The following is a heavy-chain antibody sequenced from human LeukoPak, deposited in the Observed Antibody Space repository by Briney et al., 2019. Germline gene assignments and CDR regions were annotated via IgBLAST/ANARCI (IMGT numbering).Heavy chain of an antibody. Sequence: PGRSLRLSCAASGFTFSSCAMHWVRQAPGKGLEWVAVISYDGSNKYYADSVKGRFTISRDNSKNTLYLQMNSLRAEDTAVYYCAKGGELTSYYFDYWGQGTLSPSPQ. CDR3: AKGGELTSYYFDY. D-gene: IGHD3-10*01. V-gene: IGHV3-30*04. J-gene: IGHJ4*02. CDR2: ISYDGSNK. CDR1: GFTFSSCA.